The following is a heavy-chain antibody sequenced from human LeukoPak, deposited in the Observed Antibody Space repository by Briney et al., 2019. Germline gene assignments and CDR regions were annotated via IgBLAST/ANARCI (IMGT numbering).Heavy chain of an antibody. D-gene: IGHD4-17*01. CDR3: AKDGNYGELDY. CDR1: GFTFGSYG. CDR2: ISYDGSNK. Sequence: PGRSLRLSCAASGFTFGSYGMHWVRQAPGKGLEWVAVISYDGSNKYYADSVKGRFTISRDNSKNTLYLQMNSLRAEDTAVYYCAKDGNYGELDYWGQGTLVTVSS. J-gene: IGHJ4*02. V-gene: IGHV3-30*18.